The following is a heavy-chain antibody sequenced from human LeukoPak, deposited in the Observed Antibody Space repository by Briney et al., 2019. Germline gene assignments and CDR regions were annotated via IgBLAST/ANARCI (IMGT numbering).Heavy chain of an antibody. CDR1: GYTFTGHY. CDR3: ATVVAGITCDH. D-gene: IGHD2-15*01. Sequence: GASVKVSCKASGYTFTGHYMHWVRQAPGQGLEWMGWIKPDSGGTTYAQKFQGRVTMTRDTSISTAYLEVSNLRSDDAAVYYCATVVAGITCDHWGQGTLVTVSS. CDR2: IKPDSGGT. J-gene: IGHJ4*02. V-gene: IGHV1-2*02.